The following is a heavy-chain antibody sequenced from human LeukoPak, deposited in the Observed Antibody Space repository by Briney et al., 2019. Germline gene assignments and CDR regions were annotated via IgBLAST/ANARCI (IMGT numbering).Heavy chain of an antibody. J-gene: IGHJ4*02. Sequence: SETLSLTCTVSGGSISSSSYYWGWIRQPPGKGLEWIGSIYYSGSTYYNPSLKSRVTISVDTSKNQFSLKLSSVTAADTAVYYCARDGASNTGMNYFDYWGQGTLVTVSS. CDR3: ARDGASNTGMNYFDY. CDR2: IYYSGST. V-gene: IGHV4-39*07. D-gene: IGHD3-10*01. CDR1: GGSISSSSYY.